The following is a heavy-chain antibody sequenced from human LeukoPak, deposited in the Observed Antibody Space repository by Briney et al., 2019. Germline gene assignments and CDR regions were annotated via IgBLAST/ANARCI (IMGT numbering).Heavy chain of an antibody. J-gene: IGHJ6*03. Sequence: SVKVSCKASGGTFSSYAISWVRQAPGHGPEWMGRIIPIFGTANYAQKFQGRVTITTDESTSTAYMELSSLRSEDTAVYYCASGATINYYYYYMDVWGKGTTVTVSS. CDR2: IIPIFGTA. CDR1: GGTFSSYA. D-gene: IGHD5-12*01. CDR3: ASGATINYYYYYMDV. V-gene: IGHV1-69*05.